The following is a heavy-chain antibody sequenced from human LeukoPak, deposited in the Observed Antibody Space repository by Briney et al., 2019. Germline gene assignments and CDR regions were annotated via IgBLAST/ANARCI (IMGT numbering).Heavy chain of an antibody. V-gene: IGHV4-31*03. CDR1: GGSISSGGYY. Sequence: PSETLSLTCTVSGGSISSGGYYWSWIRQHPGKGLEWIGYIYYSGSTYYNPSLKSRVTISVDTSKNQFSLKLSSVTAADTAVYCCARLSRHFDWFDYWGQGTLVTVSS. CDR3: ARLSRHFDWFDY. J-gene: IGHJ4*02. CDR2: IYYSGST. D-gene: IGHD3-9*01.